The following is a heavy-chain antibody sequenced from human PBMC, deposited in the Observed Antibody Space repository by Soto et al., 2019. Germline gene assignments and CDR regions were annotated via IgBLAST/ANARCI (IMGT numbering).Heavy chain of an antibody. D-gene: IGHD2-21*02. CDR3: PRGGIVAVPATLSSYRGYTNYRFDT. CDR1: GGDFSDFA. Sequence: QVQLAQSGAEVRKPGSSVKVSCRASGGDFSDFALSWVRQAPGQGLEWMGGIIPMFAAAKYAQRFQARVSITADTPTQTGFSELSSLTPEDTAFYYCPRGGIVAVPATLSSYRGYTNYRFDTWGQGTQDSV. J-gene: IGHJ4*02. CDR2: IIPMFAAA. V-gene: IGHV1-69*06.